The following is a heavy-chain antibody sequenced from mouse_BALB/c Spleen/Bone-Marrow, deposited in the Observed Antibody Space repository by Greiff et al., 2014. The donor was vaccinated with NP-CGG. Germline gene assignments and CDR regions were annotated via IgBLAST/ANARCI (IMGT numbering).Heavy chain of an antibody. Sequence: VQLKQSGPELGKPGASVKVSCKASGYSFTDYKMYWVKQRHGKSLEWIGYIDPYNGGTSYNQKFKGKATLTVDKSSSTAFMHLNSLTSEDSAVYYCASYHSSGYAMDYWGQGTSVTVSS. CDR2: IDPYNGGT. CDR1: GYSFTDYK. D-gene: IGHD3-1*01. J-gene: IGHJ4*01. V-gene: IGHV1S135*01. CDR3: ASYHSSGYAMDY.